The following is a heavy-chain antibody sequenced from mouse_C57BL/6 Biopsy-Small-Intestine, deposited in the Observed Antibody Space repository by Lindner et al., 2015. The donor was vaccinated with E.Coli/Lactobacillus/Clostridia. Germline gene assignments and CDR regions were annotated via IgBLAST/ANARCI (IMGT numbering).Heavy chain of an antibody. D-gene: IGHD2-13*01. CDR1: GYTFTNYY. CDR2: IKPHSGVT. CDR3: ATGGDQYFDY. V-gene: IGHV1-18*01. Sequence: SVKVSCKTSGYTFTNYYMHWVRQAPGQGLECMGLIKPHSGVTIYAQKFQGRVTMTTDTSVSTAYMELSRLTSDDTAVYFCATGGDQYFDYWGQGTLITVSS. J-gene: IGHJ2*01.